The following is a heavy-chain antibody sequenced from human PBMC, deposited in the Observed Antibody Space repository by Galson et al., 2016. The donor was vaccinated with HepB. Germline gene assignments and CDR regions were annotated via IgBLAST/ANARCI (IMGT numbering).Heavy chain of an antibody. J-gene: IGHJ5*02. V-gene: IGHV3-7*01. CDR2: MNQHGDEI. CDR3: ARATSIYQLQYPGDFDH. CDR1: ESTFSSYW. Sequence: SLRLSCAASESTFSSYWMTWVRQAPGKGLQWVANMNQHGDEIFYLDSVKGRFTISRDNAKNSLFLQMNSLRAEDTAVYYCARATSIYQLQYPGDFDHWGQGTLVTVSS. D-gene: IGHD2-2*01.